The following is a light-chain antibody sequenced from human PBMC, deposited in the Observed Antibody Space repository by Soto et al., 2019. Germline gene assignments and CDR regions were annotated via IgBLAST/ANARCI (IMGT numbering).Light chain of an antibody. CDR2: GAS. CDR1: QSVSGN. V-gene: IGKV3D-15*01. CDR3: HQYNNWPLT. J-gene: IGKJ5*01. Sequence: EVLMTQSPATLSVSPGERATLSCRASQSVSGNLAWYQQKPGQAPRLLIYGASTRATGIPDRVSGSGSGTEFSLTINSLQSEDFAVYFCHQYNNWPLTFGQGTRLESK.